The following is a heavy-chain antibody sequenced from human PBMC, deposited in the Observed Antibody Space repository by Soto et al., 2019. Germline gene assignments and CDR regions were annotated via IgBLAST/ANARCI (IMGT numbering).Heavy chain of an antibody. CDR2: IIPIFGTA. CDR3: ASPHCSSTSCPNDAFDI. V-gene: IGHV1-69*01. J-gene: IGHJ3*02. D-gene: IGHD2-2*01. Sequence: QVQLVQSGAEVKKPGSSVKVSCTASGGTFSSYAISWVRQAPGQGLEWMGGIIPIFGTANYAQKFQGRVTITADESTSTAYMELSSLRSEDTAVYYCASPHCSSTSCPNDAFDIWGQGTMVTVSS. CDR1: GGTFSSYA.